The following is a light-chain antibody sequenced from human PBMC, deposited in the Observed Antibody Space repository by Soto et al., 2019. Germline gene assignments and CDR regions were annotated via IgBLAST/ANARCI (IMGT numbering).Light chain of an antibody. CDR1: QSISSY. Sequence: DIQMTQSPSSLSASVGDRVTLTCRSSQSISSYLNWYQHKPGKAPKLLIYAASSLQTGVPSRFSGRRSGTDFALTISSLQRDDFATYYCQQKDSFHRTFGQGTKVDIK. CDR2: AAS. J-gene: IGKJ1*01. V-gene: IGKV1-39*01. CDR3: QQKDSFHRT.